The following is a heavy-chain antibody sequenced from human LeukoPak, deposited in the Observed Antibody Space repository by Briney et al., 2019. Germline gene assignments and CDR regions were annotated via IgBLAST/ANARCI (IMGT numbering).Heavy chain of an antibody. CDR2: IDHTGIT. Sequence: SETLSLTCTVSGGSISSYYWTWIRQPPGKGLEWIGYIDHTGITNYNPSLNSRVTISRDTSKNHFSLRLSSVTAADTAVYYWARASYSYDINGWVPFDYWGQGTLATVSS. V-gene: IGHV4-59*08. CDR3: ARASYSYDINGWVPFDY. J-gene: IGHJ4*02. D-gene: IGHD3-22*01. CDR1: GGSISSYY.